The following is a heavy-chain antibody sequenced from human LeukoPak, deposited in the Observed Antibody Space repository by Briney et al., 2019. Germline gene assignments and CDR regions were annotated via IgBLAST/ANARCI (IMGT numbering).Heavy chain of an antibody. CDR3: AKGLRYSDN. Sequence: PGGSLRLSCAASGFPFSSYGMHCVRQAPGKGLEWVAVISYDGSNKYYADSVKGRLTISRDNSKNTLYLQMNSLRADDTAVYYCAKGLRYSDNWGQGTLVTVSS. J-gene: IGHJ4*02. D-gene: IGHD3-9*01. V-gene: IGHV3-30*18. CDR2: ISYDGSNK. CDR1: GFPFSSYG.